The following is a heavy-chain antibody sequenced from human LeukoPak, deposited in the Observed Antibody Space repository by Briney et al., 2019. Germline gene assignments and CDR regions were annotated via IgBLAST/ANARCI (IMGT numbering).Heavy chain of an antibody. V-gene: IGHV1-69*04. D-gene: IGHD5-18*01. CDR1: GGTFSSYT. CDR2: IIPILGIA. CDR3: ARDLGYSYGLDFDY. Sequence: SVKVSCKASGGTFSSYTISWVRQAPGQGLEWMGRIIPILGIANYAQKFQGRVTITADKSTSTAYMELSSLRSEDTAVYYCARDLGYSYGLDFDYWGQGTLVTVSS. J-gene: IGHJ4*02.